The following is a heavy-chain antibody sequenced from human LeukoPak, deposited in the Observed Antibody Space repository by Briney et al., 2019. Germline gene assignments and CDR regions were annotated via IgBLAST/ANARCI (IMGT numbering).Heavy chain of an antibody. CDR3: AREGFCSTATCHFSFDY. V-gene: IGHV3-48*03. Sequence: GGSLRLSCAASGFTFSSYGMNWVRQAPGKGLEWVSYISTSGSTQYYADSVKGRFTISRDNAKNSLCLQMNSLRAEDTAVYYCAREGFCSTATCHFSFDYWGQGILVTVSS. J-gene: IGHJ4*02. CDR1: GFTFSSYG. D-gene: IGHD2-2*01. CDR2: ISTSGSTQ.